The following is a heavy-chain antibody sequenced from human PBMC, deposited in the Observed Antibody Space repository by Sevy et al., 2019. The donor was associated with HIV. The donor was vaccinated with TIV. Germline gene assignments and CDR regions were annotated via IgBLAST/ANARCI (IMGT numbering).Heavy chain of an antibody. CDR3: AKDLGITMVRGVIIRASQYDY. Sequence: GGSLRLSCAASGFTFSSYAMSWVRQAPGKGLEWVSAIRGSGGSTYYADSVKGRFTTSRDNSKNTRYLQMNSLRAEDTAVYYFAKDLGITMVRGVIIRASQYDYWGQGTLVTVSS. D-gene: IGHD3-10*01. CDR1: GFTFSSYA. CDR2: IRGSGGST. J-gene: IGHJ4*02. V-gene: IGHV3-23*01.